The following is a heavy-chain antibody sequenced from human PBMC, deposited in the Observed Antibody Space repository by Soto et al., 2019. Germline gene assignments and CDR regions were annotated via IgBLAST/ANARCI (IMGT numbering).Heavy chain of an antibody. Sequence: EVQLVESGGGVVQPGGSLRLSCAASGFAFSAYYMTWVRQAPGKGREWVANIKKDGSEKYYAGSVNGRFIISRDDAKNLLFLQMNSLRVEDTAVYYCAREKRANGYFDYWGQGTPVTVSA. CDR1: GFAFSAYY. CDR3: AREKRANGYFDY. CDR2: IKKDGSEK. D-gene: IGHD6-25*01. V-gene: IGHV3-7*01. J-gene: IGHJ4*02.